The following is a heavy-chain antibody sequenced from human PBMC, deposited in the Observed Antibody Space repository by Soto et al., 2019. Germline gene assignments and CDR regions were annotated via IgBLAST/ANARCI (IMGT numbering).Heavy chain of an antibody. CDR2: IYYSGST. Sequence: SETLSLTCTVSGGSISSYYWSWIRQPPGKGLGWIGYIYYSGSTNYNPSLKSRVTISVDTSKNQLSLKLSSVTAADTAVYYCARSYRRYCSGGSCYSYYYFYMDVWGKGTTVTGSS. V-gene: IGHV4-59*01. CDR3: ARSYRRYCSGGSCYSYYYFYMDV. CDR1: GGSISSYY. D-gene: IGHD2-15*01. J-gene: IGHJ6*03.